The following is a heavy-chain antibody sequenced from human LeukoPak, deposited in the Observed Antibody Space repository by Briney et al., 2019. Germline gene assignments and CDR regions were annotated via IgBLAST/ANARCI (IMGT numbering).Heavy chain of an antibody. Sequence: GASVKVSCKASGYTFTGYYMHWVRQAPGQGLEWMGWINPNSGGTNYAQKFQGWVTMTRDTSISTAYMELSRLRSDDTAVYYCAREGPGWYSSSWYAEQFYYYYGMDVWGQGTTVTVSS. D-gene: IGHD6-13*01. CDR2: INPNSGGT. V-gene: IGHV1-2*04. CDR1: GYTFTGYY. CDR3: AREGPGWYSSSWYAEQFYYYYGMDV. J-gene: IGHJ6*02.